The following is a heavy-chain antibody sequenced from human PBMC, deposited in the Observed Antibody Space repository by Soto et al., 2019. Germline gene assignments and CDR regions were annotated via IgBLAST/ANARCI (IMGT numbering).Heavy chain of an antibody. CDR2: ISYDGSNK. CDR1: GFTFSSYG. V-gene: IGHV3-30*18. CDR3: AKDSYGASANFDY. J-gene: IGHJ4*02. Sequence: QVQLVESGGGVVQPGRSLRLSCAASGFTFSSYGMHWVRQAPGKGLEWVAVISYDGSNKYYADSVKGRFTISRDNSKNTLYLQMNSLRAEDTAVYYCAKDSYGASANFDYWGQGTLVTVSS. D-gene: IGHD3-10*01.